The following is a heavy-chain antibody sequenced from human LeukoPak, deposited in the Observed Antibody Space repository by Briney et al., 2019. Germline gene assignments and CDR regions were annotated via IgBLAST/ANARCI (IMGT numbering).Heavy chain of an antibody. CDR3: ARGGNTYYDMPDNWFDP. Sequence: GGSLRLSCAASGFTFSSYAMHWVRQAPGKGLEWVAVISYDGSNKYYADSVKGRFTISRDNSKNTPYLQMSSLRAEDTAVYYCARGGNTYYDMPDNWFDPWGQGTLVTVSS. CDR2: ISYDGSNK. CDR1: GFTFSSYA. V-gene: IGHV3-30*04. D-gene: IGHD3-9*01. J-gene: IGHJ5*02.